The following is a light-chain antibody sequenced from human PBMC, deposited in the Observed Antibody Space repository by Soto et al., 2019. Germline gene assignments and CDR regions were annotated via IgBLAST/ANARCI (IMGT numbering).Light chain of an antibody. CDR1: QSVNRY. CDR3: QQFSSYPLT. J-gene: IGKJ4*01. Sequence: EIVLTQSPATLSLSPGERATLSCWASQSVNRYLVWYQQKPGQAPRLLMYDASKRATGIPARFSGSGSGTDFTLTISRLEPEDFAVYYCQQFSSYPLTFGGGTKVDI. CDR2: DAS. V-gene: IGKV3-11*01.